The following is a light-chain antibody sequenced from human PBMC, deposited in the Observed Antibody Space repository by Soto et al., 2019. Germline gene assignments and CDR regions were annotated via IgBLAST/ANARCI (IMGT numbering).Light chain of an antibody. V-gene: IGKV3D-15*01. CDR2: GAS. CDR1: QSVSTK. J-gene: IGKJ3*01. CDR3: HQYNNWPYT. Sequence: MVMTQSPATLSVSPGEKATLSCRASQSVSTKLAWYQQKPGQAPRLLIYGASTRATGIPARFSGSGSGTEFTLTISSLQSEDFAVYYCHQYNNWPYTFGPGTRVDIK.